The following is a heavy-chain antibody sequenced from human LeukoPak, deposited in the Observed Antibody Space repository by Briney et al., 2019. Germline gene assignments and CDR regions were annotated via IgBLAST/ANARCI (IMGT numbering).Heavy chain of an antibody. D-gene: IGHD6-13*01. J-gene: IGHJ4*02. Sequence: SETLSLTCTVSGGSISSYYWSWIRQPPGKGLEWIGYIYYSGSTNYNPSPKSRVTISVDTSKNQFSLKLSSVTAADTAVYYCARGSAAGIQGYWGQGTLVTVSS. CDR2: IYYSGST. CDR3: ARGSAAGIQGY. CDR1: GGSISSYY. V-gene: IGHV4-59*01.